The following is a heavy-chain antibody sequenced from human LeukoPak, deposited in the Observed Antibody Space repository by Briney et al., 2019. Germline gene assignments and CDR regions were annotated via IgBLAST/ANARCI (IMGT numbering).Heavy chain of an antibody. J-gene: IGHJ3*02. D-gene: IGHD3-9*01. V-gene: IGHV3-21*01. CDR3: ARDRSAYDILTGYPSDAFDI. CDR1: GSTFSSYS. Sequence: GGSLRLSCAASGSTFSSYSMNWVRQAPGKGLEWVSSISSSSSYIYYADSVKGRFTISRDNAKNSLYLQVNSLRAEDTAVYYCARDRSAYDILTGYPSDAFDIWGQGTMVTVSS. CDR2: ISSSSSYI.